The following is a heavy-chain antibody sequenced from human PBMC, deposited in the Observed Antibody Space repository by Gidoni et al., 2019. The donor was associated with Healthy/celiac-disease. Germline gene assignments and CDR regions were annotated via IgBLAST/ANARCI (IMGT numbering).Heavy chain of an antibody. Sequence: EVQLVESGGGLVKPGGSLRLSCAASGFTFSSYSMNWVRQAPGKGLEWVSSISSSSSYIYYADSVKGRFTISRDNAKNSLYLQMNSLRAEDTAVYYCARDGECSSTSCKSGDYWGQGTLVTVSS. CDR3: ARDGECSSTSCKSGDY. D-gene: IGHD2-2*01. J-gene: IGHJ4*02. CDR2: ISSSSSYI. V-gene: IGHV3-21*01. CDR1: GFTFSSYS.